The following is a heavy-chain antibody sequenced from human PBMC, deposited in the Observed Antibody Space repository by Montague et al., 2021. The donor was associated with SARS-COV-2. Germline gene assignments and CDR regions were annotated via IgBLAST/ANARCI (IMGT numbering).Heavy chain of an antibody. CDR1: GGSITSSSYC. J-gene: IGHJ4*02. D-gene: IGHD2-2*01. Sequence: TLSLTCTVSGGSITSSSYCWSWIRQPAGKGLEWIGHIYPNGNTNYNPSLKSRVSLSIDTSKNQLSLKLTSVTAADTAMYYCARDWGGTSGVLGGWGQGTLVTVSS. V-gene: IGHV4-61*09. CDR2: IYPNGNT. CDR3: ARDWGGTSGVLGG.